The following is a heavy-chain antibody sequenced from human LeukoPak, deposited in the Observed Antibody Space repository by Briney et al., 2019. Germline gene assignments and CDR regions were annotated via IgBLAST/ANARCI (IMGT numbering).Heavy chain of an antibody. Sequence: PSETLSLTCTVSGGSISSSSYYWGWIRQPPGKGLEWIGSIYYSGSTYYNPSPKSRVTISVDTSKNQFSLKLSSVTAADTAVYYCARATRYSSSSGFDYWGQGTLVTVSS. CDR3: ARATRYSSSSGFDY. V-gene: IGHV4-39*07. J-gene: IGHJ4*02. CDR2: IYYSGST. CDR1: GGSISSSSYY. D-gene: IGHD6-6*01.